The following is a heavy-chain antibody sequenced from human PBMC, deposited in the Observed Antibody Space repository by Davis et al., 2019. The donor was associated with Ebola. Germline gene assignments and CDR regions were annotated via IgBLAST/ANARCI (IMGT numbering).Heavy chain of an antibody. D-gene: IGHD3-10*01. CDR2: ISYSGNT. J-gene: IGHJ4*02. CDR3: ATGAYYGSGYYFDY. Sequence: MPSETLSLTCTVSGGSISSGDYYWNWIRQPPGKGLEWIGYISYSGNTYYNPSLKSRVTISVDTSEKHFSLKLSSVTAADTAVYYCATGAYYGSGYYFDYWGQGTLVTVSS. V-gene: IGHV4-30-4*01. CDR1: GGSISSGDYY.